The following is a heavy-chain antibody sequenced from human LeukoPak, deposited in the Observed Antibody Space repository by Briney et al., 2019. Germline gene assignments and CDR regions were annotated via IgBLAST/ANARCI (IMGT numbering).Heavy chain of an antibody. D-gene: IGHD1-26*01. CDR3: ARVSDGRAFDY. CDR1: VGSITSANYY. Sequence: SETLSLTCTVSVGSITSANYYWACIRQPPGKGLEWIGSIYYTGGTYYNPSLKSRVTISVDTSKNQFSLNLSSVTAADTAVYYCARVSDGRAFDYWGQGTLVTVSS. J-gene: IGHJ4*02. V-gene: IGHV4-39*07. CDR2: IYYTGGT.